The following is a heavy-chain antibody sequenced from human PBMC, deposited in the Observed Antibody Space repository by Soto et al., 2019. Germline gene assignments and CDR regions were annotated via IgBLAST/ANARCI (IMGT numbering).Heavy chain of an antibody. CDR1: GGSIDSSSYY. V-gene: IGHV4-39*01. CDR2: LYYSGST. Sequence: SETLSLTCTVSGGSIDSSSYYWGWIRQPPGKGLEWIGTLYYSGSTYYNPSLKSRVTISVDAAKNQFSLKLSSVTAADTAVYYCARHTRNQFDPWGQGTLVTVSS. CDR3: ARHTRNQFDP. J-gene: IGHJ5*02.